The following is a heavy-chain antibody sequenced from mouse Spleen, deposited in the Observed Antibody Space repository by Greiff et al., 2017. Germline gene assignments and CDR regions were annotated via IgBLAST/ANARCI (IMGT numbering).Heavy chain of an antibody. CDR1: GYTFTSYW. J-gene: IGHJ1*01. CDR2: IYPSDSET. D-gene: IGHD1-1*01. V-gene: IGHV1-61*01. Sequence: VKLQQSGAELVRPGSSVKLSCKASGYTFTSYWMDWVKQRPGQGLEWIGNIYPSDSETHYNQKFKDKATLTADKSSSTAYMQLSSLTYEDSAVYYCARSEYYGSSPYWYFDVWGAGTTVTVSS. CDR3: ARSEYYGSSPYWYFDV.